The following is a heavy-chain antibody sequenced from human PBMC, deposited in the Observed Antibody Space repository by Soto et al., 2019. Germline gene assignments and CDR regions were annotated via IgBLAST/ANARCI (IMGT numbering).Heavy chain of an antibody. V-gene: IGHV3-21*01. CDR3: ARDDKRGYDFGY. D-gene: IGHD5-12*01. J-gene: IGHJ4*02. Sequence: EVQLVESGGGLVKPGGSLRLSCAASGFTFSTYSINWVRQAPGKGLEWVSSISGSSTYIFYADSVKGRFTISRDNAKNSLYLQMNSRRAEDTAVYYCARDDKRGYDFGYWGQGTLVTVSS. CDR1: GFTFSTYS. CDR2: ISGSSTYI.